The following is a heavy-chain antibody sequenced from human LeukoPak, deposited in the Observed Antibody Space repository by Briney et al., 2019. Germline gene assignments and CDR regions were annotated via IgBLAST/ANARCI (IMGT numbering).Heavy chain of an antibody. CDR2: IYYSGST. J-gene: IGHJ5*02. D-gene: IGHD6-19*01. CDR1: GGSISSSSYY. Sequence: SETLSLTCTVSGGSISSSSYYWGWIRQPPGKGLEWIGSIYYSGSTYYNPSLKSRVTISVDTSKNQFSLKLSSVTAADTAVYYCARAGSGWYGADRWFDPWGQGTLVTVSS. V-gene: IGHV4-39*01. CDR3: ARAGSGWYGADRWFDP.